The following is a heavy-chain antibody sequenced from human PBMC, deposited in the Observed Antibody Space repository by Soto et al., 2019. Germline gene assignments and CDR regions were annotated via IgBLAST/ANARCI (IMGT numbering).Heavy chain of an antibody. CDR2: ISYDGSNK. Sequence: GGSLRLSCAASGFTFSSYGMHWVRQAPGKGLEWVAVISYDGSNKYYADSVKGRFTISRDNSKNTLYLQMNSLRAEDTAVYYGAKDGGWRSSDYYYMDVWGKGTTVTVSS. D-gene: IGHD6-6*01. CDR3: AKDGGWRSSDYYYMDV. J-gene: IGHJ6*03. CDR1: GFTFSSYG. V-gene: IGHV3-30*18.